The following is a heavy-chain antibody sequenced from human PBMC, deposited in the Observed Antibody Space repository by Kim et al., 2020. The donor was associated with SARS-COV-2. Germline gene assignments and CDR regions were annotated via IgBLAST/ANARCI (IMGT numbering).Heavy chain of an antibody. CDR2: ISYDGSNK. J-gene: IGHJ6*02. CDR3: VVGGYDFWSGPPVYYYYGMDV. Sequence: GGSLRLSCAASGFTFSSYGMHWVRQAPGKGLEWVAVISYDGSNKYYADSVKGRFTISRDNSKNTLYLQMNSLRAEDTAVYYCVVGGYDFWSGPPVYYYYGMDVWGQGTTVTVSS. CDR1: GFTFSSYG. V-gene: IGHV3-30*03. D-gene: IGHD3-3*01.